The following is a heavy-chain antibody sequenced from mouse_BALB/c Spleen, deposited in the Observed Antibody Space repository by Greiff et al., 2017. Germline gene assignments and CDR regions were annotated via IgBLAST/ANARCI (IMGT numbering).Heavy chain of an antibody. Sequence: EVKLMESGGGLVKPGGSLKLSCAASGFAFSSYDMSWVRQTPEKRLEWVAYISSGGGSTYYPDTVKGRFTISRDNAKNTLYLQMSSLKSEDTAMYYCARHSSPYYFDYWGQGTTLTVSS. CDR3: ARHSSPYYFDY. J-gene: IGHJ2*01. V-gene: IGHV5-12-1*01. D-gene: IGHD1-1*01. CDR1: GFAFSSYD. CDR2: ISSGGGST.